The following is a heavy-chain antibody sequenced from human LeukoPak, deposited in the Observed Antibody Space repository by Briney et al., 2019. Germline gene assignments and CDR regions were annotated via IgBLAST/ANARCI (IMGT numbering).Heavy chain of an antibody. CDR2: IYTSGST. J-gene: IGHJ5*02. Sequence: SETLSLTCAVYGGSFSGYYWSWIRQPPGKGLEWIGRIYTSGSTNYNPSLKSRVTISVDTSKNQFSLKLSSVTAADTAVYYCARRYGSYFNWFDPWGQGTLVTVSS. CDR1: GGSFSGYY. CDR3: ARRYGSYFNWFDP. D-gene: IGHD1-26*01. V-gene: IGHV4-34*01.